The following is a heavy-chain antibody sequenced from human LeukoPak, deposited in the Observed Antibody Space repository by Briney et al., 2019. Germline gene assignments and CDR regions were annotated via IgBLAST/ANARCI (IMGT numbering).Heavy chain of an antibody. CDR2: IYTSGST. Sequence: PSETLSLTCTVSGGSISSYYWSWIRQPAGKGLEWIGRIYTSGSTNYNPSLKSRVTMSVDTSKNQFSLKLSSVTAADTAVYYCARGPLSSDCWYFDLWGRGTLVTVSS. D-gene: IGHD2-2*01. CDR3: ARGPLSSDCWYFDL. J-gene: IGHJ2*01. CDR1: GGSISSYY. V-gene: IGHV4-4*07.